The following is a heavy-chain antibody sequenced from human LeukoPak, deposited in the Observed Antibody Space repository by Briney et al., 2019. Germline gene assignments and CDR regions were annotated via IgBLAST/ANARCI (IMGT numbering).Heavy chain of an antibody. CDR2: ISGSGGST. D-gene: IGHD1-1*01. J-gene: IGHJ2*01. Sequence: GGFLRLSCAASGFTFSSYAMSWVRQAPGKGLEWVSLISGSGGSTYYADSVKGRLTISRDNSKNTLYLQMNSLRADDTAVYHWAKGGTLQATWPGQKYFDLGGGGPVVTASS. V-gene: IGHV3-23*01. CDR1: GFTFSSYA. CDR3: AKGGTLQATWPGQKYFDL.